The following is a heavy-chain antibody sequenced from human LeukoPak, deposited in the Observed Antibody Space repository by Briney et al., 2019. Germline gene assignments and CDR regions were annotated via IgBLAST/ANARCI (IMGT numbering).Heavy chain of an antibody. D-gene: IGHD3-16*01. CDR1: GGSISSYY. J-gene: IGHJ4*02. CDR2: IYYSGST. CDR3: ARPQGPAFHFDY. V-gene: IGHV4-59*12. Sequence: PSETLSLTCTVSGGSISSYYWSWIRQPPGRGLEWIGYIYYSGSTNYNPSLKSRVTISVDKSKNQFSLKLSSVTAADTAVYYCARPQGPAFHFDYWGQGTLVTVSS.